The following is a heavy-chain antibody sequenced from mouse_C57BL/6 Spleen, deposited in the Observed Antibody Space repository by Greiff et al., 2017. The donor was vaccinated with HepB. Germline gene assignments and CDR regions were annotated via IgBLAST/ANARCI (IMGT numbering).Heavy chain of an antibody. CDR2: INPSNGGT. CDR3: ASENLLYQGGFAY. CDR1: GYTFTSYW. V-gene: IGHV1-53*01. J-gene: IGHJ3*01. D-gene: IGHD2-12*01. Sequence: VQLQQSGTELVKPGASVKLSCKASGYTFTSYWMHWVQQRPGQGLEWIGNINPSNGGTNYTEKFKSKATLTVDKTSSTAYMQLSSLTSEDSAVYYCASENLLYQGGFAYWGQGTLVTVSA.